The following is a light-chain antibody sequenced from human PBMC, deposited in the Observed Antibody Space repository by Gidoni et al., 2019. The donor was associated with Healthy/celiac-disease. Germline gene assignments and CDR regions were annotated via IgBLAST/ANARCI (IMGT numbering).Light chain of an antibody. J-gene: IGKJ3*01. CDR2: GAS. CDR3: QQYGSSKVT. Sequence: IVLTPPPGTLSVSPGERATLSCRASQSVSSSYFAWYQKTPGQAPRLLLYGASSRATGIPDRFSGRWSGTDFTLTSSRLEPEDVAVYYCQQYGSSKVTFGPGTKVDIK. CDR1: QSVSSSY. V-gene: IGKV3-20*01.